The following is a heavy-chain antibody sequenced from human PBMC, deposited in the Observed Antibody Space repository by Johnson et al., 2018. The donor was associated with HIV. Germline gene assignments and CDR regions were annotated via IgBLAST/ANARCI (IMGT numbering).Heavy chain of an antibody. Sequence: QMLLVESGGGLVKPGGSLRLSCAASGFTFSDYYMSWIRQAPGNGLELVSYMTISGSTIYYVDSMTGRFTISRDNSQNTLFVQMNSLRPEDTAEYFCARDRFGSGRTNAFDIWGQGTMVTVSS. V-gene: IGHV3-11*04. J-gene: IGHJ3*02. CDR1: GFTFSDYY. D-gene: IGHD3-10*01. CDR3: ARDRFGSGRTNAFDI. CDR2: MTISGSTI.